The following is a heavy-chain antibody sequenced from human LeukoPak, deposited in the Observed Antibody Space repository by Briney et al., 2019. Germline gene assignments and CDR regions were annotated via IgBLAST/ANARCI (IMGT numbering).Heavy chain of an antibody. CDR2: IRNAEITR. V-gene: IGHV3-30*02. CDR3: ALGGVRGTYYVGV. J-gene: IGHJ6*03. D-gene: IGHD3-16*01. CDR1: GFTFSASA. Sequence: GGSLRLSCSAPGFTFSASAMYWVRPAPGKGVERVTFIRNAEITRDYEDFVKGRFTISRDKAKTTQSLQMYSLRAGETAVYYCALGGVRGTYYVGVWGKGTTVSVSS.